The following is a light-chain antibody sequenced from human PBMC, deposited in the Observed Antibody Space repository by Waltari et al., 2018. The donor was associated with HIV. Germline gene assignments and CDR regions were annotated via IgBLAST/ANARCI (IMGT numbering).Light chain of an antibody. Sequence: QSVLTQPPSASGTPEQRVTISCSGSTSNIGRNTGRWFQQFPGTAPKVLIYGKNQRPSGVPDRFSGSKSGTSASLAISGLQSEDEADYYCASWDDSLNGPVFGGGTKLTVV. V-gene: IGLV1-44*01. CDR2: GKN. J-gene: IGLJ2*01. CDR3: ASWDDSLNGPV. CDR1: TSNIGRNT.